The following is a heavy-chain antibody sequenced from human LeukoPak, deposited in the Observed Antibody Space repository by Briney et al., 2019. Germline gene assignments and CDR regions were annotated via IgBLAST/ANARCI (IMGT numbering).Heavy chain of an antibody. CDR1: QFTFSNYW. CDR2: IKRDGSQE. D-gene: IGHD2/OR15-2a*01. CDR3: ARGQTTFEV. V-gene: IGHV3-7*01. Sequence: SGGSLRLPCAASQFTFSNYWMSWVRQAPGKGLEWVAHIKRDGSQEQYVGSVKGRFTISRDNAKNSLYLQMSGLRVEDTAVYYCARGQTTFEVWGQGTLVTVSS. J-gene: IGHJ4*02.